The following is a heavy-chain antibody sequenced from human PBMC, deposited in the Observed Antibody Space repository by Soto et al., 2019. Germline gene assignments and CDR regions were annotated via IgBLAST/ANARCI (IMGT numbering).Heavy chain of an antibody. J-gene: IGHJ6*02. Sequence: SETLSLTCTVSGGSISSGDYYWSWIRQPPGKGLEWIGYIYYSGSTYYNPTLKSRVTISVDTSKNQFSLKLSSVTAADTAVYYCARDNILGILYGGMDVWGQGTTVTVSS. CDR3: ARDNILGILYGGMDV. CDR1: GGSISSGDYY. CDR2: IYYSGST. D-gene: IGHD3-3*01. V-gene: IGHV4-30-4*01.